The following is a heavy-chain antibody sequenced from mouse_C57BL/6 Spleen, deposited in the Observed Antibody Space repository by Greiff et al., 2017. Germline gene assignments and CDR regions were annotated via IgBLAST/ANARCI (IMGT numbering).Heavy chain of an antibody. D-gene: IGHD2-4*01. CDR2: IYPGSGST. Sequence: QVQLKQPGAELVKPGASVKMSCKASGYTFTSYWITWVKQRPGQGLEWIGDIYPGSGSTNYNEKFKSKATLTVDTSSSTAYMQLSSLTSEDSAVYYCAREGDDYDRFAYWGQGTLVTVSA. V-gene: IGHV1-55*01. CDR3: AREGDDYDRFAY. J-gene: IGHJ3*01. CDR1: GYTFTSYW.